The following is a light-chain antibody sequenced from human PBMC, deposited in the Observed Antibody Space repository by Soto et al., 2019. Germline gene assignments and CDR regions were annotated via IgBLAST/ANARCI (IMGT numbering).Light chain of an antibody. CDR3: QQRSAWTYT. V-gene: IGKV3-11*01. Sequence: EIVLTQSPATLSLSPGERATLSCRTSQSVSSYLAWYQQKPGQAPRLLIHDVSNRATGIPARFSGSGSGTDFTLTISSLDPADFAVYYCQQRSAWTYTFGQGTKLEI. CDR1: QSVSSY. J-gene: IGKJ2*01. CDR2: DVS.